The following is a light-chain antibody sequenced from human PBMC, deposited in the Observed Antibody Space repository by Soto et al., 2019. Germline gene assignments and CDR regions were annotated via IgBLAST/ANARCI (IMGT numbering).Light chain of an antibody. CDR1: QGISRW. J-gene: IGKJ4*01. V-gene: IGKV1-12*01. CDR3: QQTRDFPLT. CDR2: AAY. Sequence: DIQMTQSPSSVSASVGDTVTVTCRASQGISRWLTWYQQKPGEAPRLLIYAAYSLQNGVPPRFSGTYSGTDFSLTIIYLQPGDSAIYFCQQTRDFPLTFGGGTRVEIK.